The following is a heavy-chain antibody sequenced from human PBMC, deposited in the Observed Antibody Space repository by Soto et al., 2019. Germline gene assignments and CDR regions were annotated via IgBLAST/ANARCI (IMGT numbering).Heavy chain of an antibody. CDR2: IYHSGST. D-gene: IGHD3-10*01. V-gene: IGHV4-4*02. Sequence: PSETLSLTCAVSGGSISRSNWGGWGRPPPGRGLEWIGEIYHSGSTNYNPSLKSRVTISVDKSKNQFSLKLSSVTAADTAVYYCAREVMVRGVIFSYGMDVWGQGTTVTVSS. J-gene: IGHJ6*02. CDR1: GGSISRSNW. CDR3: AREVMVRGVIFSYGMDV.